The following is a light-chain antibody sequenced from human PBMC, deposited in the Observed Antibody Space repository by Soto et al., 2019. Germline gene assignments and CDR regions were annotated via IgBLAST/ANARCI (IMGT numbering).Light chain of an antibody. V-gene: IGLV2-11*01. CDR2: DVS. Sequence: QSALTQPRSVSGSPGQSVTISCTGTSGDVGGYNYVSWYQQHPGKAPKLMIFDVSKRPSGVPDRFSGSESGNTASLTISGLQAEDEAHYYCCSYAGSYSWVFGGGTKLTVL. CDR1: SGDVGGYNY. CDR3: CSYAGSYSWV. J-gene: IGLJ3*02.